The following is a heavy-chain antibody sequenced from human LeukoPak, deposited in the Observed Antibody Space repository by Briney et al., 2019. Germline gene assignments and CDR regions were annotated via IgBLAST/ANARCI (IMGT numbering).Heavy chain of an antibody. CDR1: GFTFSSYA. V-gene: IGHV3-30*04. D-gene: IGHD5-18*01. J-gene: IGHJ4*02. CDR2: ISYDGSNK. CDR3: ARDPYSYGPRNFDY. Sequence: GGSLRLSCAASGFTFSSYAMHWVRQAPGKGLEWVAVISYDGSNKYYADSVKGRFTISRDNSKNTLYLQMNSLRAEDTAVYYCARDPYSYGPRNFDYWAREPWSPSPQ.